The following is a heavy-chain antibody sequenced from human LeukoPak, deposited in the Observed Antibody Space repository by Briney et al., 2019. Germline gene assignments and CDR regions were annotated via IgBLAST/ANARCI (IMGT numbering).Heavy chain of an antibody. J-gene: IGHJ3*02. CDR2: IRSKANSYAT. CDR3: TRRPGTTGTAFDI. Sequence: GGSLKLSCAASGFTFSGSAMHWVRQASGKGLEWVGRIRSKANSYATAYAASVKGRFTISRDDSKNTAYLQTNSLKTEDTAVYYCTRRPGTTGTAFDIWGQGTMVTVSS. D-gene: IGHD1-1*01. CDR1: GFTFSGSA. V-gene: IGHV3-73*01.